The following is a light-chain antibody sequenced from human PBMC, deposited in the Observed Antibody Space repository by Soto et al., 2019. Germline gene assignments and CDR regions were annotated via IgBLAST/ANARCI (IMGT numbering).Light chain of an antibody. CDR3: ATWDDSLSAVV. CDR1: SSNIGSNY. CDR2: SNN. Sequence: QLVLTQPPSASGTPGQRVTISCSGSSSNIGSNYVYWYQQLPGTAPKLLIYSNNQRPSGVPDRFSGSKSGTSASLAISGLRSEDEAYFYCATWDDSLSAVVFGGGTKLTVL. V-gene: IGLV1-47*01. J-gene: IGLJ2*01.